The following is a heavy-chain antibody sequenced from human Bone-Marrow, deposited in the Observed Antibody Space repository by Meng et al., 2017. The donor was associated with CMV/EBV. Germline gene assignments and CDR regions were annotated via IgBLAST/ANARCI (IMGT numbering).Heavy chain of an antibody. V-gene: IGHV4-39*07. D-gene: IGHD2-21*01. Sequence: SETLSLTCDVSGDPISRDSYFWGWIRQPPGKGLEWIVTVYYSGSTFYNPSLRSRATISKDTSKSQFYLDLTSVTAADTALYICARERCSTASCYSPDGFDSWGQGTQVTVSS. CDR1: GDPISRDSYF. J-gene: IGHJ4*02. CDR3: ARERCSTASCYSPDGFDS. CDR2: VYYSGST.